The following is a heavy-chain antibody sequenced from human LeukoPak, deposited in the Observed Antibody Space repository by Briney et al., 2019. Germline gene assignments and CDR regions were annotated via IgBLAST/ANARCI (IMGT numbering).Heavy chain of an antibody. J-gene: IGHJ5*02. CDR3: AAAELWGGYELPNL. CDR2: FDPEDGET. CDR1: GYTLTELS. D-gene: IGHD5-12*01. Sequence: ASVKVSCKVSGYTLTELSMHWVRQAPGKGLEWMGGFDPEDGETTYAQKFQSRVTMTEDTSTDTAYMELSSLRSEDTAVYYCAAAELWGGYELPNLWGQGTLVTVSS. V-gene: IGHV1-24*01.